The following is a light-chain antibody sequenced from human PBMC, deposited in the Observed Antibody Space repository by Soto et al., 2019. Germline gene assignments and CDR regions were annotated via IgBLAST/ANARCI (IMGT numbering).Light chain of an antibody. Sequence: SYELTQPPSVSVAPGQTARITCGGNNIGGESVHWYQQKPGQAPVLVVYDDSDRPSGIPERFSGSNSGNTATLTISRVEAGDEADDYCQVWDSSSDHVIFGGGTKLTVL. CDR3: QVWDSSSDHVI. CDR1: NIGGES. V-gene: IGLV3-21*02. J-gene: IGLJ2*01. CDR2: DDS.